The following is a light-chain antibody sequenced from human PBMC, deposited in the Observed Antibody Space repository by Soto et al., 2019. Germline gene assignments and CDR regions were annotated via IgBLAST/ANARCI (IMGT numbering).Light chain of an antibody. CDR3: SSYAVNNNLL. CDR2: EVS. V-gene: IGLV2-8*01. J-gene: IGLJ2*01. Sequence: QSALTQPPSASGSPGQSVTISCTGSNNDVGGYNFVSWYQQRPGKAPKLLIYEVSKRPSGVPDRFSGSKSGNTASLTVSGLQAEDEADYYCSSYAVNNNLLFCGGTKVTVL. CDR1: NNDVGGYNF.